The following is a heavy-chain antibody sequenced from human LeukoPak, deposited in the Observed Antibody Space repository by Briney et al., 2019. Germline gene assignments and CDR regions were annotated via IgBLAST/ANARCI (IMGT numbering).Heavy chain of an antibody. CDR2: IYSGGST. D-gene: IGHD4-17*01. CDR3: ARDLRGYFDY. Sequence: GGSLRLSCAASGFTFSDYYMSWIRQAPGKGLEWVSVIYSGGSTYYADSVKGRFTISRDNSKNTLYLQMNSLRAEDTAVYYCARDLRGYFDYWGQGTLVTVSS. CDR1: GFTFSDYY. V-gene: IGHV3-53*01. J-gene: IGHJ4*02.